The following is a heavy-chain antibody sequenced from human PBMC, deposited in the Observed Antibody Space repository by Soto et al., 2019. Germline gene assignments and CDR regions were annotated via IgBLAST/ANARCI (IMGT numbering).Heavy chain of an antibody. D-gene: IGHD1-1*01. CDR2: IYYSGST. J-gene: IGHJ4*02. CDR3: GRGENLERWIRPLDS. V-gene: IGHV4-61*01. Sequence: SETLSLTCTVSGGSVSSGSYYWSWIRQPPGKGLEWIGYIYYSGSTNYNPSLKSRVTISVDTSKNQFSLKLSSVTAADTAVYYWGRGENLERWIRPLDSGGKEPLVTVPS. CDR1: GGSVSSGSYY.